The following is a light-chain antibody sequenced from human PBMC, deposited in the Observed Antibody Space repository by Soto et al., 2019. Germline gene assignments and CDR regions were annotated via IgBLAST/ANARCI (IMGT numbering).Light chain of an antibody. Sequence: EIVMTQSQATLSVSPGERATLSCRASQSVSSNLAWYQQKPGQAPRLLIYVASTRATGIPARFSGSGSGTEFTLTISSLQSEDFAVYYCQQYNNWPPYTFGQGTKLEIK. CDR2: VAS. CDR3: QQYNNWPPYT. CDR1: QSVSSN. J-gene: IGKJ2*01. V-gene: IGKV3-15*01.